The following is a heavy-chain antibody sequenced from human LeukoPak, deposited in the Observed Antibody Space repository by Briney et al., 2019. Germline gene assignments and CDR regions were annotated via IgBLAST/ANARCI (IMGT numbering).Heavy chain of an antibody. Sequence: PGGSLRLSCAASGFTFSSYAMSWVRQAPGKGLEWVSPISGSGGSTYYADSVKGRFTISRDNSKNTLYLQMNSLRAEDTAVYYCAKYHPIGAQETPPYYFDYWGQGTLVTVSS. V-gene: IGHV3-23*01. J-gene: IGHJ4*02. D-gene: IGHD2-2*01. CDR2: ISGSGGST. CDR1: GFTFSSYA. CDR3: AKYHPIGAQETPPYYFDY.